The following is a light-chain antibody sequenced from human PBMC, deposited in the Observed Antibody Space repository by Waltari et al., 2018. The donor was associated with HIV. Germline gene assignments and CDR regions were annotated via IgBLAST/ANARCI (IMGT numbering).Light chain of an antibody. CDR3: HLYTSGTTLNYV. V-gene: IGLV2-14*01. CDR1: NSDVGDYKY. CDR2: DVT. J-gene: IGLJ1*01. Sequence: QSALTQPASVSGSPGQSITISCTETNSDVGDYKYVSWYQPRPGEAPKLIISDVTNRPSGISNRFSGAKSDNTAFLTISGLRPEDEADYYCHLYTSGTTLNYVFGTGTKVTVL.